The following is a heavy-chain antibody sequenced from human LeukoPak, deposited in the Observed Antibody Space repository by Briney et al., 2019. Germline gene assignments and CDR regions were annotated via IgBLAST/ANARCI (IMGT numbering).Heavy chain of an antibody. J-gene: IGHJ3*02. CDR2: INHSGST. V-gene: IGHV4-34*01. CDR3: RKVAGAGNDTFDI. CDR1: GGSFSGYY. Sequence: SETLSLTCAVYGGSFSGYYWSGIRQPPGKGLEWIGEINHSGSTNYNPSLKSRVTISVDTSKNQFSLTLSSVTAADTAVYYCRKVAGAGNDTFDIWGQGTMVTVSS. D-gene: IGHD6-19*01.